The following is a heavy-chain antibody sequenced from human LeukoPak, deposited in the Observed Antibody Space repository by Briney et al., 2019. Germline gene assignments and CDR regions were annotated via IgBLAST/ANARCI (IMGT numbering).Heavy chain of an antibody. CDR2: IYTSGST. Sequence: SETLSLTSTVSGGSISSYYWSWIRQPAGKGLEWIGRIYTSGSTNYNPSLKSRVTMSVDTSKDQFSLKLTSVTAADTAVYYCARSTAAEGPTHNWFDPWGQGTLVTVSS. J-gene: IGHJ5*02. D-gene: IGHD6-13*01. V-gene: IGHV4-4*07. CDR3: ARSTAAEGPTHNWFDP. CDR1: GGSISSYY.